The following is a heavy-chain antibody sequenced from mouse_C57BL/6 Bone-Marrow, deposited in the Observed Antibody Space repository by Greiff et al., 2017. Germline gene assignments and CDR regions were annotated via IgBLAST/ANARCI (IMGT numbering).Heavy chain of an antibody. CDR1: GYTFTSYW. CDR3: TRVNTTVAPYYFDY. Sequence: QVQLQQPGAELVRPGTSVKLSCKASGYTFTSYWMHWVKQRPGQGLEWIGVIDPSDSYTNYNQKFKGKATLTVDTSSSTAYMQLSSLTSEDSAVYYCTRVNTTVAPYYFDYWGQGTTLTVSS. V-gene: IGHV1-59*01. D-gene: IGHD1-1*01. CDR2: IDPSDSYT. J-gene: IGHJ2*01.